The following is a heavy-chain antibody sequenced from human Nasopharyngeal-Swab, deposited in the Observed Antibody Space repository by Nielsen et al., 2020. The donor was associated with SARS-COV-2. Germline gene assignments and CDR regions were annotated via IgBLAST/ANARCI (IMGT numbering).Heavy chain of an antibody. Sequence: ASVKVSCKASGYTFTGFYVHWVRQAPGQGLECLGRINPSNGVTIYAQKLQGRVSMTTDTSTSTAYMELRSLRSDDTAVYYCARDIEEWLVLPSLSFDSWGQGTLVTVSS. V-gene: IGHV1-2*06. CDR3: ARDIEEWLVLPSLSFDS. CDR1: GYTFTGFY. CDR2: INPSNGVT. J-gene: IGHJ4*02. D-gene: IGHD3-3*01.